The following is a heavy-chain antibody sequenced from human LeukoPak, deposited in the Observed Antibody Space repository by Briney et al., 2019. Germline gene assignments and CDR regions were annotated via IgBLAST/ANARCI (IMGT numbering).Heavy chain of an antibody. D-gene: IGHD6-6*01. Sequence: GGSLRLSCAASGFTVSSNYMSWVRQAPGKGLEWVSVIYSGGSTYYSDSVKGRFTISRDNSKNTLYLQMNSLRAEDTAVYYCAREGRPHAFDIWGQGTMVTVSS. V-gene: IGHV3-53*01. J-gene: IGHJ3*02. CDR1: GFTVSSNY. CDR3: AREGRPHAFDI. CDR2: IYSGGST.